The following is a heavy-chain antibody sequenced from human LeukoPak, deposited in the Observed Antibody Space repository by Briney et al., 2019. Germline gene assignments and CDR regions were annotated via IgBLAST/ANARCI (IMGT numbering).Heavy chain of an antibody. D-gene: IGHD3-16*01. Sequence: GGSPRLSCAASGFTFSSYAMSWVRQAPGKGLEWVSAISGSGSYIYYADSVKGRFTISRDNAKNSLYLQMNSLRAEDTAVYYCARDYASSLPYYYYGMDVWGQGTTVTVSS. CDR3: ARDYASSLPYYYYGMDV. J-gene: IGHJ6*02. CDR1: GFTFSSYA. V-gene: IGHV3-21*01. CDR2: ISGSGSYI.